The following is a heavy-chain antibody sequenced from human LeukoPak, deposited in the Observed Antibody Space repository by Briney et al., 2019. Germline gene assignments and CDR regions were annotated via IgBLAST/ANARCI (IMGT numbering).Heavy chain of an antibody. V-gene: IGHV3-7*01. CDR3: AREAGSGSYHYYYMDV. D-gene: IGHD3-10*01. Sequence: PGGSLRLSCAASAFTFSSYWMSWVRQAPGKGLEWVANIKEDGSEQYYVDSLKGRFTISRDNSKNTVYLQMNSLRAEDTAVYYCAREAGSGSYHYYYMDVWGKGTTVTVSS. J-gene: IGHJ6*03. CDR1: AFTFSSYW. CDR2: IKEDGSEQ.